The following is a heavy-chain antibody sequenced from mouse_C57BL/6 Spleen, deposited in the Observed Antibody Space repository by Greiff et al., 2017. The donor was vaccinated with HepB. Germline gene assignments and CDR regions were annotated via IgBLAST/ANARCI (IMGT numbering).Heavy chain of an antibody. Sequence: EVKLQESGPGLVKPSQSLSLTCSVTGYSITSGYCWNWIRQFPGNKLEWMGYISYDGSNNYNPSLKNRISITRDTSKNQFFLKLNSVTTEDTATYYCARDFTFITTVVEFAYWGQGTLVTVSA. D-gene: IGHD1-1*01. J-gene: IGHJ3*01. CDR2: ISYDGSN. CDR3: ARDFTFITTVVEFAY. V-gene: IGHV3-6*01. CDR1: GYSITSGYC.